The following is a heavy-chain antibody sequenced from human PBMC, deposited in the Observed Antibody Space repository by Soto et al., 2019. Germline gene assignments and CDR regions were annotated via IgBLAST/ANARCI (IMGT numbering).Heavy chain of an antibody. Sequence: QVQLVQSGAEVKKPGAAVKVVCKASGYTFTSYAMHWVRQAPGQRLEWMGWINAGNSHTKYSQKFQGRVTITRDTSASTAYMELSRLRSEDTAVYYCARDVVGADYWGQGTLVTVSS. V-gene: IGHV1-3*01. CDR2: INAGNSHT. D-gene: IGHD3-10*01. J-gene: IGHJ4*02. CDR3: ARDVVGADY. CDR1: GYTFTSYA.